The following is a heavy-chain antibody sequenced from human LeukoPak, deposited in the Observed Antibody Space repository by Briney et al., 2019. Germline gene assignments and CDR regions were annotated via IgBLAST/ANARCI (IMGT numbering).Heavy chain of an antibody. Sequence: PSETLSLTCAVSGDSISSTNWWSWVRQPPGKGLEWIGEIYHSGSANFNPSLKSRVTISVDKSKNQFSLKLSSVTAADTAVYYCARKGYYYDSSGQGFDYWGQGTLVTVSS. V-gene: IGHV4-4*02. D-gene: IGHD3-22*01. CDR2: IYHSGSA. CDR1: GDSISSTNW. CDR3: ARKGYYYDSSGQGFDY. J-gene: IGHJ4*02.